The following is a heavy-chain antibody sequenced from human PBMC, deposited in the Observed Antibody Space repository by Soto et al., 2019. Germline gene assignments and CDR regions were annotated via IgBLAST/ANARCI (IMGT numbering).Heavy chain of an antibody. J-gene: IGHJ6*02. D-gene: IGHD2-21*02. CDR1: GFTFSSYS. CDR3: ARGVVTDYYYYGMDV. V-gene: IGHV3-21*01. CDR2: ISSSSSYI. Sequence: GGSLRLSCAASGFTFSSYSMNWVRQAPGKGLEWVSSISSSSSYIYYADSVKGRFTISRDNAKNSLYLQMSSLRAEDTAVYYCARGVVTDYYYYGMDVWGQGTTVTVSS.